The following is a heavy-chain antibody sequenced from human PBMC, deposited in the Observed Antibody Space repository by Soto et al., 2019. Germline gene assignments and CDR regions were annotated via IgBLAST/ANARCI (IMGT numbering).Heavy chain of an antibody. CDR3: ARGVIRDKYYDFWSGPLHNYYYYYGMDX. D-gene: IGHD3-3*01. CDR1: GGTFSSYA. J-gene: IGHJ6*02. Sequence: ASVKVSCKASGGTFSSYAISWVRQAPGQGLEWMGGIIPIFGTANYAQKFQGRVTITADESTSTAYMELSSLRSEDTAVYYCARGVIRDKYYDFWSGPLHNYYYYYGMDXWGQGTTVTVSS. V-gene: IGHV1-69*13. CDR2: IIPIFGTA.